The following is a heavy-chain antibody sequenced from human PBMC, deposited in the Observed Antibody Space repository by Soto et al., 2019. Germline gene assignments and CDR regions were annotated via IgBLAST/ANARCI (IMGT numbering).Heavy chain of an antibody. Sequence: GGSLRLSCAASGFTFSSYAMSWVRQAPGKGLEWVSAISGSGGSTYYADSVKGRFTISRDNSKNTLYLQMNSLRAGDTAVYYCATWGTTGTWFDPWGQGTLVTVSS. CDR1: GFTFSSYA. CDR2: ISGSGGST. D-gene: IGHD1-1*01. V-gene: IGHV3-23*01. J-gene: IGHJ5*02. CDR3: ATWGTTGTWFDP.